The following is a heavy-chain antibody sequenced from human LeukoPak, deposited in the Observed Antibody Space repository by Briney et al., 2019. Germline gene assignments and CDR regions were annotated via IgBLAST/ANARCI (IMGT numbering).Heavy chain of an antibody. CDR3: ARGLRPGWAVTSVRVWFDP. J-gene: IGHJ5*02. D-gene: IGHD4-17*01. CDR1: GGSFSDYY. Sequence: SETLSLTCAVYGGSFSDYYWSWIRQPPGEGLEWIGEVSHSGSTTYNPSLKSRVTISVDTSKKQSSLTLSSVTAADTAVYYCARGLRPGWAVTSVRVWFDPWGQGILVTVSS. CDR2: VSHSGST. V-gene: IGHV4-34*01.